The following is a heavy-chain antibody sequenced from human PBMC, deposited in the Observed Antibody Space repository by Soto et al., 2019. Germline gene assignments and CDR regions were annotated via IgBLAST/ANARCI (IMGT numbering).Heavy chain of an antibody. Sequence: EVQLLESGGGLVQPGGSLRLSCAASGFTFSSYAMSWVRQAPGKGLEWVSAIGGSGGRTYYADSVKGRFTISRDNSTKTLYLQKNSLRAEDTTVYYSAIEGEQSSGWANFNYWGQGTLVTVSS. J-gene: IGHJ4*02. V-gene: IGHV3-23*01. CDR3: AIEGEQSSGWANFNY. CDR2: IGGSGGRT. D-gene: IGHD6-19*01. CDR1: GFTFSSYA.